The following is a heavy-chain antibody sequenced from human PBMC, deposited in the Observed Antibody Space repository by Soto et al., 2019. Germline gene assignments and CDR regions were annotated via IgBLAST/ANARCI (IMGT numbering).Heavy chain of an antibody. D-gene: IGHD2-8*01. J-gene: IGHJ4*01. V-gene: IGHV3-48*03. CDR2: ICSRGSTI. CDR1: AFRSCSSG. CDR3: ARVNGLLDN. Sequence: WGSLRLACSASAFRSCSSGMNWVRQAPGKGLELVSFICSRGSTIELSLVVMGLFSISRENAKFSLYRYMNSMRAEDTAVYYCARVNGLLDNGDQGALLAVSS.